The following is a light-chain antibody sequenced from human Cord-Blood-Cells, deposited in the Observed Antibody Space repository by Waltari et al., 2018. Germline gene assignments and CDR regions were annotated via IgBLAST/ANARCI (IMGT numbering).Light chain of an antibody. CDR3: SSYTSSSTLV. CDR1: SSDVGGYNY. J-gene: IGLJ2*01. Sequence: QSALTQPASVSGSPGQSITISCTGTSSDVGGYNYVSWYQQHPGTAPKPMIYEVSNRPAWFSNRFSGSKAGNTASLTISGLQAEDEADYYCSSYTSSSTLVFGGGTKLTVL. V-gene: IGLV2-14*01. CDR2: EVS.